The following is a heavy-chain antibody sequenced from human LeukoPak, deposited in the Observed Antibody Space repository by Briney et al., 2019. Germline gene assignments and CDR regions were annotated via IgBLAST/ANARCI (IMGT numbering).Heavy chain of an antibody. CDR1: GGPISSYY. CDR3: ARARAYYCSGGSCYSGWFDP. D-gene: IGHD2-15*01. CDR2: IYYSGST. Sequence: PSETLSLTCTVSGGPISSYYWSWIRQPPGKGLEWIGYIYYSGSTNYNPSLKSRVTISVDTSKNQFSLKLSSVTAADTAVYYCARARAYYCSGGSCYSGWFDPWGQGTLVTVSS. V-gene: IGHV4-59*01. J-gene: IGHJ5*02.